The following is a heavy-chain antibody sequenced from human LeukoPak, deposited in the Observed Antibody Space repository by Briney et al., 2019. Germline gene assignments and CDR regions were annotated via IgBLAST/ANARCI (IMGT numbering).Heavy chain of an antibody. CDR1: GFTFSSYA. J-gene: IGHJ4*02. CDR2: IPYDGSNK. V-gene: IGHV3-30-3*01. CDR3: PRELNHFWSGYPYY. D-gene: IGHD3-3*02. Sequence: GGSLRLSCAASGFTFSSYAMHWVRQAPGKGLEWVAVIPYDGSNKYYADSVKGRFTISRDNSKNTLYLQMNSLRAEDTAVYYLPRELNHFWSGYPYYWGQGTLVTVSS.